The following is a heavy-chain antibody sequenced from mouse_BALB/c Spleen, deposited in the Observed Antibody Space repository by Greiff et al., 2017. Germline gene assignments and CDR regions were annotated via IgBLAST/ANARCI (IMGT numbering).Heavy chain of an antibody. D-gene: IGHD2-4*01. Sequence: EVQRVESGPELVKPGASVKMSCKASGYTFTSYVMHWVKQKPGQGLEWIGYINPYNDGTKYNEKFKGKATLTSDKSSSTAYMELSSLTSEDSAVYYCAREYYDYAAWFAYWGQGTLVTVSA. V-gene: IGHV1-14*01. CDR2: INPYNDGT. J-gene: IGHJ3*01. CDR3: AREYYDYAAWFAY. CDR1: GYTFTSYV.